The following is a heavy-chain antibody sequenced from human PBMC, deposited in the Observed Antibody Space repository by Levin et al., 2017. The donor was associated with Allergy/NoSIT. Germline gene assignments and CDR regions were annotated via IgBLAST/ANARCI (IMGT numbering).Heavy chain of an antibody. V-gene: IGHV5-51*01. CDR1: GYSFTTYW. D-gene: IGHD3-3*01. J-gene: IGHJ5*01. CDR2: IYPGESDT. CDR3: ARHGRWRAPIFYAFDS. Sequence: KLGESLKISCQTSGYSFTTYWIDWVRQMPGKGLEWMGIIYPGESDTRYSPSFQGQVTISADKSTSTAYLQWSSLKASDTAMYFCARHGRWRAPIFYAFDSWGQGTLVTVSS.